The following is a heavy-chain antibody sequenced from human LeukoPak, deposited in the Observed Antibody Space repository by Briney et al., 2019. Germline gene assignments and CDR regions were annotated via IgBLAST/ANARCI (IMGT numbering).Heavy chain of an antibody. CDR1: GFTFSSYG. D-gene: IGHD3-22*01. Sequence: GGSLRLSCAASGFTFSSYGMSWVRQVPGKGLEWVSGVNWNGGCTGYADSVKGRFTISRDNAKNSLYLQMNSLRAEDTALYYCARASLYDNSAYYLDYWGQGTLVTVSS. J-gene: IGHJ4*02. V-gene: IGHV3-20*04. CDR2: VNWNGGCT. CDR3: ARASLYDNSAYYLDY.